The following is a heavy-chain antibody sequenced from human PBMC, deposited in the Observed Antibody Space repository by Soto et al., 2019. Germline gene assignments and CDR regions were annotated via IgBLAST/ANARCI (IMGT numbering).Heavy chain of an antibody. J-gene: IGHJ5*02. CDR2: IYWDDDK. V-gene: IGHV2-5*02. CDR1: GFSLTTSGVG. Sequence: QITLKESGPTLVKPTQTLTLTCSFSGFSLTTSGVGVAWIRQPPGKALEWLALIYWDDDKRYSPSLKSRLTIXXXTXXNHVALKMTNMHPVDTATYYCAQIRYGSGTNWFDPWGQGTLVTVSS. D-gene: IGHD3-10*01. CDR3: AQIRYGSGTNWFDP.